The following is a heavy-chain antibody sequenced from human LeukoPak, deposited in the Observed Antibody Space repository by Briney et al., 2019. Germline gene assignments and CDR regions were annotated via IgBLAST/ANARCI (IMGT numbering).Heavy chain of an antibody. V-gene: IGHV3-30-3*01. CDR2: ISYDGSNK. Sequence: GGSLRLSCAASGFTFSSYAMHWLRQATGKALEWVAVISYDGSNKYYADSVKGRFTISRDNSKNTLYLQMNSRRAEDTAVYYCARDRLLGTLYYFDYWGQGTLVTVSS. CDR3: ARDRLLGTLYYFDY. D-gene: IGHD7-27*01. CDR1: GFTFSSYA. J-gene: IGHJ4*02.